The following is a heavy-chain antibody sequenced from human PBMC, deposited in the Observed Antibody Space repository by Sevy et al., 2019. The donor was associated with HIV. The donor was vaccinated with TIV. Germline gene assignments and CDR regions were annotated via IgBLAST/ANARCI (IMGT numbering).Heavy chain of an antibody. CDR1: GFTLRKFA. V-gene: IGHV3-23*02. D-gene: IGHD3-16*01. CDR2: RNTPAGDI. J-gene: IGHJ4*02. CDR3: ATGGLVL. Sequence: GGSLRLSCTASGFTLRKFAMGWVRQAPGKKLEWVLSRNTPAGDIHYGDSVKGRFTTSTDSVNNTLFLQMNSLTIEDTVVYYCATGGLVLWGQGTLVTVSS.